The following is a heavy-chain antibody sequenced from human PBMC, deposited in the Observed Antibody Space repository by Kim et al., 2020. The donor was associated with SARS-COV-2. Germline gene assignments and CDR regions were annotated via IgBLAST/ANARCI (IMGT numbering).Heavy chain of an antibody. Sequence: GGSLRLSCAASGFTFSSYAMNWVRQAPGKGLEWVSSISRFGDITYYADSVRGRFTISRDNSKNTLSLQMNSLRADDTALYYCAKSSSILTLVRGVIPQFDCWGQGTLVTVSS. D-gene: IGHD3-10*01. CDR1: GFTFSSYA. CDR2: ISRFGDIT. V-gene: IGHV3-23*01. J-gene: IGHJ4*02. CDR3: AKSSSILTLVRGVIPQFDC.